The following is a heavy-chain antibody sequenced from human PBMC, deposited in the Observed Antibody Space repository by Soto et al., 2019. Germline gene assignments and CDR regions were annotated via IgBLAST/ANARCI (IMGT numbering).Heavy chain of an antibody. V-gene: IGHV4-38-2*01. CDR3: ARYSDASGFAAFDI. CDR1: GYPISNVYY. J-gene: IGHJ3*02. D-gene: IGHD3-22*01. CDR2: VHHTGSP. Sequence: PSETLSLTCAVSGYPISNVYYWGWIWQPPGKGLEWIGSVHHTGSPYYNPSLKSRVTISLDTSKNRFSLKLNSVTASDTAVYYCARYSDASGFAAFDIWGQGTMVTVSS.